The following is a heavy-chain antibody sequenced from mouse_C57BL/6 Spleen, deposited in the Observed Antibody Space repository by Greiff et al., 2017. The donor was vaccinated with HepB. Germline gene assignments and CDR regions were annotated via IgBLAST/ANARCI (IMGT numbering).Heavy chain of an antibody. CDR2: ISDGGSYT. D-gene: IGHD1-1*01. CDR3: ARRGDYGSSYPWYFDV. J-gene: IGHJ1*03. V-gene: IGHV5-4*03. CDR1: GFTFSSYA. Sequence: EVQGVESGGGLVKPGGSLKLSCAASGFTFSSYAMSWVRQTPEKRLEWVATISDGGSYTYYPDNVKGRFTISRDNAKNNLYLQMSHLKSEDTAMYYCARRGDYGSSYPWYFDVWGTGTTVTVSS.